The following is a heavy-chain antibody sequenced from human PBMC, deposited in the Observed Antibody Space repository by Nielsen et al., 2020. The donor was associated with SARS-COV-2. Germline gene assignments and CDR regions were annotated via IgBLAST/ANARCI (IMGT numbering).Heavy chain of an antibody. CDR2: ISAYNGNT. CDR3: ARFLDYDILTGYLPYFDY. V-gene: IGHV1-18*01. J-gene: IGHJ4*02. Sequence: WVRQAPGQGLEWMGWISAYNGNTNCTQKLQGRVTMTTDTSTSTAYMELRSLRSDDTAVYYCARFLDYDILTGYLPYFDYWGQGTLVTVSS. D-gene: IGHD3-9*01.